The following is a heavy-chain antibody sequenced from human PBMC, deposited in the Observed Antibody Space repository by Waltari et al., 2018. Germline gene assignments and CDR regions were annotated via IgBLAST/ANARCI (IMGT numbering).Heavy chain of an antibody. CDR1: GYSISSGYS. J-gene: IGHJ3*02. V-gene: IGHV4-38-2*02. D-gene: IGHD2-21*02. Sequence: QVQLQESGPGLVKPSETLSLTCAVSGYSISSGYSWGWIRQPPGKGLEWIGSIYNSGSTSYNPSLKSRGTISVDKSKNQFSLKMSSVTAADTAVYYCARDLVVTAILDAFDIWGQGTMVTVSS. CDR3: ARDLVVTAILDAFDI. CDR2: IYNSGST.